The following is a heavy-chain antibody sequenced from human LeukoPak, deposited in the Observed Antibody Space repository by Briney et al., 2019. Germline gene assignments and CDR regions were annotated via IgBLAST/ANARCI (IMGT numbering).Heavy chain of an antibody. CDR2: IYYSGST. CDR3: ARCEFGGVIAPYYYYYMDV. CDR1: GGSISSSSYY. V-gene: IGHV4-39*07. D-gene: IGHD3-16*02. J-gene: IGHJ6*03. Sequence: SETLSLTCTVPGGSISSSSYYWGWIRQPPGKGLEWIGSIYYSGSTYYNPSLKSRVTISVDTSKNQFSLKLSSVTAADTAVYYCARCEFGGVIAPYYYYYMDVWGKGTTVTVSS.